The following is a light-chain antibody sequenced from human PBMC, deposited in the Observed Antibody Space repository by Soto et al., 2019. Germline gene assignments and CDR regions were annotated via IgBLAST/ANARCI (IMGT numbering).Light chain of an antibody. CDR3: SSYTSRSTVI. V-gene: IGLV2-14*01. Sequence: QSALTQPASVSGSPGQSITISCTGTNSDVGTYIYVSWYQQHPGRAPKLMIYEVSNRPSGVSNRFSGSKSPNTASLTISGLQAEDEADYYCSSYTSRSTVIFGGGTKVTVL. CDR1: NSDVGTYIY. J-gene: IGLJ2*01. CDR2: EVS.